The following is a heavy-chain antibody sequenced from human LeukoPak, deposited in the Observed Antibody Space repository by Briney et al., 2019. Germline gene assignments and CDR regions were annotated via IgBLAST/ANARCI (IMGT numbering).Heavy chain of an antibody. CDR1: GYTTFIGYY. CDR3: ARDWGSGYYGFGY. J-gene: IGHJ4*02. CDR2: INPNSGGT. D-gene: IGHD3-3*01. V-gene: IGHV1-2*02. Sequence: ASVKVSCKASGYTTFIGYYMHWVRQAPGQGLEWMGWINPNSGGTNYAQKFQGGVTMTRDTSISTAYMELSRLTSDDTAVYYCARDWGSGYYGFGYWGQGTLVTVSP.